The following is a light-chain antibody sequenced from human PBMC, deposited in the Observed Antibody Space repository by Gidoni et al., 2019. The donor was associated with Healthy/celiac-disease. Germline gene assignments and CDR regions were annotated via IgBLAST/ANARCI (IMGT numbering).Light chain of an antibody. J-gene: IGKJ1*01. V-gene: IGKV1-5*03. CDR1: QSISSW. CDR2: TAS. CDR3: QQYNSYWT. Sequence: DIQMTQSPSTLSASVGDRVTIPCRASQSISSWLAWYQQKPGKAHKLLIYTASSLESGVPSRFSGSGSGTEFTLTISSLQPDDFATYYCQQYNSYWTFGQGTKVEIK.